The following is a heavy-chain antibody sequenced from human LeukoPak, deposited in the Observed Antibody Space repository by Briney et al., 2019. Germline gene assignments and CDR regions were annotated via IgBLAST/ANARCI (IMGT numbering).Heavy chain of an antibody. D-gene: IGHD3-9*01. Sequence: GGSLRLSCAASGFTFSSYAMSWVRQAPGKGLEWVSAISGSGGSTYYADSVKGRFTIFRDNSKNTLYLQMNSLRAEDTAVYYCAKDPRYDILTGYDLNYFDYWGQGTLVTVSS. CDR1: GFTFSSYA. CDR2: ISGSGGST. V-gene: IGHV3-23*01. CDR3: AKDPRYDILTGYDLNYFDY. J-gene: IGHJ4*02.